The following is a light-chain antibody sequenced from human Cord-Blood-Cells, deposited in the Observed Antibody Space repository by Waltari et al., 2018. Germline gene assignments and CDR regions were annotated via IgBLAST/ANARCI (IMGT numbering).Light chain of an antibody. CDR3: SSYTSSSTWV. CDR2: AVS. V-gene: IGLV2-14*01. Sequence: QSALTQPASVSGSPGQSLTISCTGTSSDVGGYNYVPWYQQHPGKPPKLMIYAVSKRPSGVSNRFSGSKSGNTASLTISGLQAEDEADYYCSSYTSSSTWVFGGGTKLTVL. CDR1: SSDVGGYNY. J-gene: IGLJ3*02.